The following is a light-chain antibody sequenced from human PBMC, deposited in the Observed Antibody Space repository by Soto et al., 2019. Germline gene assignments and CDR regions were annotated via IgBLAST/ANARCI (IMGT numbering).Light chain of an antibody. J-gene: IGLJ2*01. V-gene: IGLV2-8*01. CDR1: SSDVGGYNY. CDR3: SAYAGSSTWV. Sequence: QSAPTQPPSASGSPGQSVTSSCTGTSSDVGGYNYVSWYQQYPGKAPKLMIYEVYKRHSGVPDRFSGSKSGNTASLTVSGLQPEDEADYYCSAYAGSSTWVFGGGTKLIVL. CDR2: EVY.